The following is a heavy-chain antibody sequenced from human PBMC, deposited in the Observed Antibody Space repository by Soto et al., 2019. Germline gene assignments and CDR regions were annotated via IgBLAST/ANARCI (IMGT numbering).Heavy chain of an antibody. V-gene: IGHV3-33*01. J-gene: IGHJ4*02. D-gene: IGHD2-21*02. CDR1: GFRFSSYG. Sequence: QVQLVESGGGVVQPGGSLRLSCAASGFRFSSYGMHWVRQAPGKGLEWVAGIRFDGSNENYGDSVKGRCTISRDNSKNRLFLEMNSLKSEDTAVYYCARVGSLVVVTAAFYWGQGILVTVSS. CDR2: IRFDGSNE. CDR3: ARVGSLVVVTAAFY.